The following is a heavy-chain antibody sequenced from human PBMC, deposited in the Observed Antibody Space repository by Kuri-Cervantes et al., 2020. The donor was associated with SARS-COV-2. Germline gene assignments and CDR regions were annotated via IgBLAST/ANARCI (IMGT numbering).Heavy chain of an antibody. CDR3: ARIASSSGWENFDY. Sequence: GGSLRLSCAASRFMFSCDRMNWVRQAPGKGLEWVSYISSSSSTIYYADSVKGRFTISRDNAKNSLYLQMNSLRAEDTAVYYCARIASSSGWENFDYWGQGTLVTVSS. J-gene: IGHJ4*02. V-gene: IGHV3-48*01. CDR1: RFMFSCDR. CDR2: ISSSSSTI. D-gene: IGHD6-19*01.